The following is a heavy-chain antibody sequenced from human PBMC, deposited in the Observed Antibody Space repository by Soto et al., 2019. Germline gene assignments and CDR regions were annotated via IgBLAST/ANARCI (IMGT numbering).Heavy chain of an antibody. CDR3: ARGMAVAGHYFDS. V-gene: IGHV4-34*01. J-gene: IGHJ4*02. CDR1: GGSFSGYY. CDR2: INHSGST. Sequence: SETLSLTCAVYGGSFSGYYWSWIRQPPGKGLEWIGEINHSGSTNYNPSLKSRVAISVDTSKNHFSLKLSFVTAADTAVYYCARGMAVAGHYFDSWGRGTLVTVSS. D-gene: IGHD6-19*01.